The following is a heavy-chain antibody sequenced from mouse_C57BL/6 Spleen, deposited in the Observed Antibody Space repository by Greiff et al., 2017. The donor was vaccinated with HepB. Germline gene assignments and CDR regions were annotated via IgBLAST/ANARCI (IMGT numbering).Heavy chain of an antibody. CDR1: GFTFSDYG. V-gene: IGHV5-17*01. Sequence: EVQVVESGGGLVKPGGSLKLSCAASGFTFSDYGMHWVRQAPEKWLEWVAYISSCSSTIYYADTVKGRFTISRDNAKNTLFLQMTSLRSEDTAMYYCARGRRGFYFDYWGQGTTLTVSS. CDR2: ISSCSSTI. CDR3: ARGRRGFYFDY. J-gene: IGHJ2*01.